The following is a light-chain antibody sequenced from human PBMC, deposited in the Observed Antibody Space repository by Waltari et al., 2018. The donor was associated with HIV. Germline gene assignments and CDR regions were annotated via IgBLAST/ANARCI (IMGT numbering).Light chain of an antibody. CDR1: ESLLYDNGYNY. J-gene: IGKJ1*01. CDR2: LGS. V-gene: IGKV2-28*01. CDR3: MQALQTPRT. Sequence: ETVMTKSPLSLPVTPGEPASISCTSSESLLYDNGYNYLDGYVQKPGQSPQLLIYLGSHRASGVPDRFSGSGSGTDFTLKISRVEAGDVGVYYCMQALQTPRTFGQGTKVEIK.